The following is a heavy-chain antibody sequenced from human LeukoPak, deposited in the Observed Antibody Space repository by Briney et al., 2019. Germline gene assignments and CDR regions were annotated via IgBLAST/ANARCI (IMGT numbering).Heavy chain of an antibody. V-gene: IGHV4-39*01. Sequence: SETLSLTCTVSGGSISSSSYYWGWIRQPPGKGLEWIGSIYYSGSTYYNPSLKSRFTISVDTSKHPFSLKLSSVTAAGTAVYYCASAEDYYDSSGHVRVYFDYWGQGTLVTVSS. CDR3: ASAEDYYDSSGHVRVYFDY. CDR1: GGSISSSSYY. J-gene: IGHJ4*02. D-gene: IGHD3-22*01. CDR2: IYYSGST.